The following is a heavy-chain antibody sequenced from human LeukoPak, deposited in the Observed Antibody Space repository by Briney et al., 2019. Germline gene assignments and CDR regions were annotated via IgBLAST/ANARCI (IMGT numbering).Heavy chain of an antibody. CDR2: ISGSGGST. V-gene: IGHV3-23*01. J-gene: IGHJ5*02. CDR3: ARDRLAAAVNWFDP. Sequence: GGSLRLSCAASGFTFSSYAMSWVRQAPGKGLEWVSAISGSGGSTYYADSVKGRFTISRDNAKNSLYLQMNSLRAEDTAVYYCARDRLAAAVNWFDPWGQGTLVTVSS. CDR1: GFTFSSYA. D-gene: IGHD6-13*01.